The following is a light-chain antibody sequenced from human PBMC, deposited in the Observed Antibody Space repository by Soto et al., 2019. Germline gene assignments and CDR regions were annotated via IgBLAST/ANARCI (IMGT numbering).Light chain of an antibody. V-gene: IGLV3-21*04. J-gene: IGLJ1*01. CDR1: NIGSKS. CDR2: YDS. Sequence: SYELTQPPSVSVAPGKTARITCGGNNIGSKSVHWYQQKPGQAPVLVIYYDSDRPSGIPERFSGDNSGNTATLTISRVEAGDEADYYCQVWDSSSDHLVFGTGTKLTVL. CDR3: QVWDSSSDHLV.